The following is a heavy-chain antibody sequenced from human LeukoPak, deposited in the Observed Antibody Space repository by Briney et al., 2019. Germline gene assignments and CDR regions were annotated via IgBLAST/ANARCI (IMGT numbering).Heavy chain of an antibody. D-gene: IGHD5-18*01. CDR3: AKDRAGGYGYLGWFDP. CDR1: EFTVSSNY. CDR2: IYSGGST. V-gene: IGHV3-53*01. J-gene: IGHJ5*02. Sequence: GGSLRLSCAASEFTVSSNYMSWVRQAPGKGLEWVSVIYSGGSTYYADSVKGRFTISRHNSKNTLYLQMNSLRAEDTAVYYCAKDRAGGYGYLGWFDPWGQGTLVTVSS.